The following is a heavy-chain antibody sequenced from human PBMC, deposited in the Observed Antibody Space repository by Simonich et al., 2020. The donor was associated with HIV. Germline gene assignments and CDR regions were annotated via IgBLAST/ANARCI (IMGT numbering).Heavy chain of an antibody. CDR3: ARGPSTGDFDY. D-gene: IGHD7-27*01. J-gene: IGHJ4*02. CDR1: GYTFTAYY. V-gene: IGHV1-2*02. Sequence: QVQLVQSGAEVKKPGASVKVSCKASGYTFTAYYIHWMRQAPGQGLEWMGLINPNTGATNYAQKFQDRVTMTRDTSISTTYMDLSRLRSDDTAVYYCARGPSTGDFDYWGQGTLVTISS. CDR2: INPNTGAT.